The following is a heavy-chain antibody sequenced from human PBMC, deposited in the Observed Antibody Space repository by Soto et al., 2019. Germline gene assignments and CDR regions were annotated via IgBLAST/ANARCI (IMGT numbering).Heavy chain of an antibody. J-gene: IGHJ5*02. Sequence: SETLSLTCAVYGGSFSDYYWSWIRQPPGEGLEWIGSIYYSGSTYYNPSLKSRVTISVDTSKNQFSLKLSSVTAADTAVYYCARALNWNYSRYNWFDPWGQGTLVTVSS. CDR2: IYYSGST. CDR3: ARALNWNYSRYNWFDP. D-gene: IGHD1-7*01. V-gene: IGHV4-34*01. CDR1: GGSFSDYY.